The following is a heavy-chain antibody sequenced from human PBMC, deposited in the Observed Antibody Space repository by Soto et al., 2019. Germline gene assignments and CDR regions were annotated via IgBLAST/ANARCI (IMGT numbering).Heavy chain of an antibody. V-gene: IGHV4-61*01. Sequence: QVQLQESGPGLVKPSETLSLTCTVSGGSVSSGSYYWSWIRQPPGKGLEWIGYIYYSGSTNYNPSLQRRGTIALATSKHQFSLKLSSVTAADTAVYYCARGDCSGYSAFAYWGQGTLVTVSS. CDR1: GGSVSSGSYY. CDR2: IYYSGST. J-gene: IGHJ4*02. D-gene: IGHD3-22*01. CDR3: ARGDCSGYSAFAY.